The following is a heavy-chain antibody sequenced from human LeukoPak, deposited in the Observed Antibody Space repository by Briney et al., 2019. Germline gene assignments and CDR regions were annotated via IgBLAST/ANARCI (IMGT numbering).Heavy chain of an antibody. CDR3: ARSYYDFWSGPTRYYYYYGMDV. D-gene: IGHD3-3*01. CDR1: GDSVSSNSAA. V-gene: IGHV6-1*01. CDR2: TYYRSKWYN. J-gene: IGHJ6*02. Sequence: SQTLSLTCAISGDSVSSNSAAWSWIRQSPSRGLEWLGRTYYRSKWYNDYAVSVKSRITINPDTSKNQFSLQLNSVTPEDTAVYYCARSYYDFWSGPTRYYYYYGMDVWGQGTTVTVSS.